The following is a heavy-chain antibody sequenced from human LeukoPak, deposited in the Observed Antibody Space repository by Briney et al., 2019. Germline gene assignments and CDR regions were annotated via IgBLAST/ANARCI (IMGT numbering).Heavy chain of an antibody. CDR1: GGSISSSSYY. V-gene: IGHV4-39*01. CDR3: ARHFNYYYGMDI. J-gene: IGHJ6*02. CDR2: IYDSGST. Sequence: SETLSLTCTVSGGSISSSSYYWGWIRQPPGKGLEWIGGIYDSGSTYYTPSLKSRVTMSVDTSKNQFSLKLSSVTAADTAVYYCARHFNYYYGMDIWGQGTTVTVSS.